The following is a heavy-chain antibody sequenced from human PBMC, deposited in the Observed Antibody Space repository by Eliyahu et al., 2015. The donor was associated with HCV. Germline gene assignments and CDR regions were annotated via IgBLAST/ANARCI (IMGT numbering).Heavy chain of an antibody. CDR2: IYSGGST. CDR3: ARENPDDGYNGGFDY. Sequence: EXQLVESGGGLIQPGGSLRLSCAASGFTVSSNYLSWVRQAPGKGLEWVSLIYSGGSTNYADSVKGRFTISRDNSKNTLYLQMNSLRAEDTAVYYCARENPDDGYNGGFDYWGQGTLVTVSS. D-gene: IGHD5-24*01. V-gene: IGHV3-53*01. J-gene: IGHJ4*02. CDR1: GFTVSSNY.